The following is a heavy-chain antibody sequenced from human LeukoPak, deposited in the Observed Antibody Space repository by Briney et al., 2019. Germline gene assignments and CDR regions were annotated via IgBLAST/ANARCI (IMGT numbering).Heavy chain of an antibody. J-gene: IGHJ4*02. Sequence: ASVKVSCKASGYTFTSYDINGVGQATGQGLEWMGWMNPNSGNTGYAQKFQGRVNITRNTSISTAYMELSSLRSEDTAVYYCARHGIAAAGGLDYWGQGTLVTVSS. CDR1: GYTFTSYD. D-gene: IGHD6-13*01. CDR3: ARHGIAAAGGLDY. CDR2: MNPNSGNT. V-gene: IGHV1-8*03.